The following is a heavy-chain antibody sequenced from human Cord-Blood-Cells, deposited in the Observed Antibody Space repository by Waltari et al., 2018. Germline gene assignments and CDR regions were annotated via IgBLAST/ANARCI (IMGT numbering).Heavy chain of an antibody. J-gene: IGHJ4*02. Sequence: QVQLVQSGAEVKKPGSSVKVSCKASGGTFSSYAISWVRQAPGQGLEWMGRIIPTLGIANYAQKFQGRVTITADKSTSTAYLELSSLRSEDTAVYYCAREIFGVVIDYWGQGTLVTVSS. CDR2: IIPTLGIA. CDR3: AREIFGVVIDY. CDR1: GGTFSSYA. V-gene: IGHV1-69*09. D-gene: IGHD3-3*01.